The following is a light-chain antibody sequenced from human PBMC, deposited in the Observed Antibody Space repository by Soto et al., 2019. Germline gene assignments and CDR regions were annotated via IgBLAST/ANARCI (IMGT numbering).Light chain of an antibody. CDR2: EVT. V-gene: IGLV2-14*01. J-gene: IGLJ1*01. Sequence: QSALTQPASVSVSPGQSITSSCTGTSSDVGTYNYVSWYQQHPGKAPKVMIYEVTYRPSGVSNRFSGSKSGNTASLTISGLQAEDEAEYYCSSYTGSSTLYVFGTGTKVTV. CDR3: SSYTGSSTLYV. CDR1: SSDVGTYNY.